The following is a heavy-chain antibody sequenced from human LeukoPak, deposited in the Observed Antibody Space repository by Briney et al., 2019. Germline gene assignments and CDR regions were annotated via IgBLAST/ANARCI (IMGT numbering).Heavy chain of an antibody. J-gene: IGHJ4*02. CDR1: GFMFHDYA. CDR2: ISSDGNGI. CDR3: AKRGHYSSSWYHYFDY. V-gene: IGHV3-30*18. Sequence: GGSLGLSCAAPGFMFHDYAIHWVRQAPGKGLEWVAAISSDGNGIYYADSMRGRFTISRDNSRNTVSLQMNSLRAEDTAVYYCAKRGHYSSSWYHYFDYWGQGTLVTVSS. D-gene: IGHD6-13*01.